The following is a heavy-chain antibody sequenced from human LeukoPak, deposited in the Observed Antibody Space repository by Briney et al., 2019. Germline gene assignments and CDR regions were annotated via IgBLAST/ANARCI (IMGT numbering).Heavy chain of an antibody. CDR2: IYCSGST. V-gene: IGHV4-39*01. CDR1: GGSISSSSYY. J-gene: IGHJ6*02. Sequence: SETLSLTCTVSGGSISSSSYYWGWIRQPPGKGLEWIGSIYCSGSTYYNPSLKSRVTISVDTSKNQFSLKLSSVTAADTAVYYRARRVRYFDSYGMDVWGQGTTVTVSS. D-gene: IGHD3-9*01. CDR3: ARRVRYFDSYGMDV.